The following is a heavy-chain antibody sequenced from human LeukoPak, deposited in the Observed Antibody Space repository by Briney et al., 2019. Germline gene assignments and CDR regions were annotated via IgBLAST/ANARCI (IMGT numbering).Heavy chain of an antibody. Sequence: SQTLSLTCAISGDNVSSISVAWNWIRQSPSRGLEWLGRTYYRSKWYYEYAVSVKSRINISPDTSKNQFSLQLTSVTPEDTAVYYCSLARSEYHYGMDVWGQGTTVTVSS. CDR2: TYYRSKWYY. J-gene: IGHJ6*02. V-gene: IGHV6-1*01. CDR1: GDNVSSISVA. CDR3: SLARSEYHYGMDV.